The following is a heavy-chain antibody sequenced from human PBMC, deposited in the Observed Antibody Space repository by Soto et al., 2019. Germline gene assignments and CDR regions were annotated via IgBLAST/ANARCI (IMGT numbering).Heavy chain of an antibody. Sequence: GESLKISCKGSGYSFTSYWIGWVRQMPGKGLEWMGIIYPGDSDTRYSPSFQGQVAISADKSISTAYLQWSSLKASDTAMYYCARPETQYCSGGSCYPDYWVQGTLVTVSS. CDR2: IYPGDSDT. V-gene: IGHV5-51*01. CDR3: ARPETQYCSGGSCYPDY. CDR1: GYSFTSYW. D-gene: IGHD2-15*01. J-gene: IGHJ4*02.